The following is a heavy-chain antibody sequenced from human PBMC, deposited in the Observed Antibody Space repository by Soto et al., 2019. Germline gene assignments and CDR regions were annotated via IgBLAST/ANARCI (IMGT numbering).Heavy chain of an antibody. CDR2: IWYDGSNK. Sequence: QVQLVESGGGVVQPGRSLRLSCAASGFTFSSYGMHWVRQAPGKGLEWVAVIWYDGSNKYYADSVKGRFTISRDNSKNKRYLQINSLRAEDTAVYYCEREEGRWDPIGSAFDIWGQGTMVTVSS. CDR1: GFTFSSYG. J-gene: IGHJ3*02. D-gene: IGHD1-26*01. V-gene: IGHV3-33*01. CDR3: EREEGRWDPIGSAFDI.